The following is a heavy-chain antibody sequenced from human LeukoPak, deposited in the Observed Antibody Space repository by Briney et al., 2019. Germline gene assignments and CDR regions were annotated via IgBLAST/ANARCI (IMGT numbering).Heavy chain of an antibody. CDR3: ARAQRGAMVRGVSPPRGYNWFDP. J-gene: IGHJ5*02. D-gene: IGHD3-10*01. CDR2: MNPNSGNT. Sequence: ASVKVSCKASGCTFTSYDINWARQATGQGLEWMGWMNPNSGNTGYAQKFQGRVIMTRNTSISTAYMELSSLRSEDTAVYYCARAQRGAMVRGVSPPRGYNWFDPWGQGTLVTVSS. CDR1: GCTFTSYD. V-gene: IGHV1-8*01.